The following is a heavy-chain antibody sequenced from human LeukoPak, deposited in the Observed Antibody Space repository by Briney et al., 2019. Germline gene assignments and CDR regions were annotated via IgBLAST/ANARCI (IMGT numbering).Heavy chain of an antibody. V-gene: IGHV4-39*01. Sequence: SETLSLTCTVSGGSISSSSYYWGWIRQPPGKGLEWIGSIYYSGSTYYNPSLKSRVTISVDTSKNHFSLKLSSVTAAETAVYYCVLDHYYYYYMDVWGKGTTVTVSS. D-gene: IGHD1-1*01. J-gene: IGHJ6*03. CDR3: VLDHYYYYYMDV. CDR1: GGSISSSSYY. CDR2: IYYSGST.